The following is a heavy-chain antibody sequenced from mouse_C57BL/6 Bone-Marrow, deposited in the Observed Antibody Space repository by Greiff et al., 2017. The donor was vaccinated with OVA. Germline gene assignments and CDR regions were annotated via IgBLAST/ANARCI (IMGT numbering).Heavy chain of an antibody. V-gene: IGHV14-4*01. CDR3: TTEGYYGSSVDY. Sequence: EVQLQQSGAELVRPGASVKLSCTASGSNIKDDYMHWVKQRPEQGLEWIGWIDPENGDTEYASKFQGKATITADTSSNTAYLQLSSLTSEDTAVYYCTTEGYYGSSVDYWGQGTTLTVSS. J-gene: IGHJ2*01. D-gene: IGHD1-1*01. CDR1: GSNIKDDY. CDR2: IDPENGDT.